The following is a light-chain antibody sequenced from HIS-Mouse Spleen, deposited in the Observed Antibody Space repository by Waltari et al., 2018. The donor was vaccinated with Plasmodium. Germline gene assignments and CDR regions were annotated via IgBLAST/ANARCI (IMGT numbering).Light chain of an antibody. CDR1: HDISNY. J-gene: IGKJ2*01. V-gene: IGKV1-33*01. CDR3: QQYDNLPYT. CDR2: DAS. Sequence: DIHMTPSSSSLSASGGDKVTITCQASHDISNYLNWYQQKPGKAPKLLIYDASNLETGVPSRFSGSGSGTDFTFTISSLQPEDIATYYCQQYDNLPYTFGQGTKLEIK.